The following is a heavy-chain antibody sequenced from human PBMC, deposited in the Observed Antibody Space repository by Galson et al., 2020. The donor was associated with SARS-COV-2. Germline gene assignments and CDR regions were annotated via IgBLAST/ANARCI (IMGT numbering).Heavy chain of an antibody. J-gene: IGHJ6*03. CDR2: VSHSGST. Sequence: SETLSLTCAVYGASFSDYSWTWVRQPPGKGLEWVGEVSHSGSTHYSPSLKSRVFMSVDTSKNQFSLKLRSVTAADTAVYYCARGGSRPIMAFDYYYFYMDVWGKGTSVSFSS. V-gene: IGHV4-34*01. CDR1: GASFSDYS. CDR3: ARGGSRPIMAFDYYYFYMDV. D-gene: IGHD3-10*01.